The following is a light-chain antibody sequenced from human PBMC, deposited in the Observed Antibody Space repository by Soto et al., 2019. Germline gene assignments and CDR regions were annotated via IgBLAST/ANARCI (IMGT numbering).Light chain of an antibody. CDR1: QSVDSSY. CDR3: QHYNSYSEA. J-gene: IGKJ1*01. CDR2: GAS. Sequence: EIVWTQSPGTLSLSPGERATLSCRASQSVDSSYLAWYQQKPGQAPRLLIYGASTRATGIPARFSGSGSGTEFTLTISSLQPDDFATYYCQHYNSYSEAFGQGTKVDIK. V-gene: IGKV3D-7*01.